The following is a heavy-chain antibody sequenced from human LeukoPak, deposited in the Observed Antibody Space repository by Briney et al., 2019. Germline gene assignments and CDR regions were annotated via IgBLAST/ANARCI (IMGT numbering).Heavy chain of an antibody. V-gene: IGHV3-23*01. D-gene: IGHD2-2*01. J-gene: IGHJ4*02. CDR2: ISDSGDKT. Sequence: GGSLRLSCAASGFTFSNYAMSWVRQAPGKGLECVSAISDSGDKTDYADSVRGRFTIYRDNSKDTLYLQMNSLGAADTAVYYCAKDGGGYCNNSSCWGQGTLVTVSS. CDR3: AKDGGGYCNNSSC. CDR1: GFTFSNYA.